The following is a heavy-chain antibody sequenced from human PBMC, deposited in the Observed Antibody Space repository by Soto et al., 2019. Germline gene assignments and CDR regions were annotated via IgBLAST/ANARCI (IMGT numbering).Heavy chain of an antibody. CDR1: GFTFSDYY. D-gene: IGHD6-19*01. CDR2: ISSSGATI. Sequence: GGSLRLSCAASGFTFSDYYMSWIRQAPGKGLEWVSYISSSGATIYYADSVKGRFTISRDNAKNSLYLQMKSLSLEDTAVYYCAREGRAAYSSGWYDFWGQGTLVTVSS. J-gene: IGHJ5*01. V-gene: IGHV3-11*01. CDR3: AREGRAAYSSGWYDF.